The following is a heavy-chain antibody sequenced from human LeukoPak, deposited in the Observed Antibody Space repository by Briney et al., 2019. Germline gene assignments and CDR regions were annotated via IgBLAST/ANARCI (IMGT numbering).Heavy chain of an antibody. CDR2: ISSDGSHR. CDR1: GFTFSNYG. Sequence: GGPLRLSCAASGFTFSNYGMHWVRQAPGKGLEWVSVISSDGSHRYYADSVKGRFTISRDTSKNTLYLQMNSLRAEDTAVYYCAKASPIAAAESWGQGTLVTVSS. J-gene: IGHJ5*02. V-gene: IGHV3-30*18. D-gene: IGHD6-13*01. CDR3: AKASPIAAAES.